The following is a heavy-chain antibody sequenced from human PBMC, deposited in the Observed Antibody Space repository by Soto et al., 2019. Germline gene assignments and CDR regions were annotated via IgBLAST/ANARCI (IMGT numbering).Heavy chain of an antibody. CDR3: AHSKGGEGEWELLKYFDY. CDR1: GFSLSTSGVG. D-gene: IGHD1-26*01. J-gene: IGHJ4*02. V-gene: IGHV2-5*02. CDR2: IYWDDDK. Sequence: QITLKESGPTLVKPTQTLTLTCTFSGFSLSTSGVGVGWIRQPPGKALEWLALIYWDDDKRYSPSLKSRLTITKDXXKXQXXLTMTNMDPVDTATYYCAHSKGGEGEWELLKYFDYWGRGTLVTVSS.